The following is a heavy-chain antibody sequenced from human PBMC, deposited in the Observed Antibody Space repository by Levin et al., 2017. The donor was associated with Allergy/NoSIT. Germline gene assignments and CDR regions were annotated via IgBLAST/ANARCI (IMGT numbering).Heavy chain of an antibody. CDR2: ISYDGGNI. CDR1: GFTFSNYG. D-gene: IGHD5-24*01. Sequence: GESLKISCAASGFTFSNYGMHWVRQAPGKGLEWVAVISYDGGNIYYADSVKGRFTISRDTSKNTLYLQMNSLRAEDTAVYYCAKDLGWLQLDDAFDIWGQGTMVTVSS. CDR3: AKDLGWLQLDDAFDI. V-gene: IGHV3-30*18. J-gene: IGHJ3*02.